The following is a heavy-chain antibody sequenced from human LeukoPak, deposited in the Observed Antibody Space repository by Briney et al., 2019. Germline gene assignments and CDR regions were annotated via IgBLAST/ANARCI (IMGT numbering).Heavy chain of an antibody. CDR2: IIPIFGTA. J-gene: IGHJ6*03. CDR3: ARAPRGYCSSTSCSDYYYYYMDV. Sequence: ASVKVSCKASGGTFSSYAISWVRQAPGQGLEWMGGIIPIFGTANYAQKFQGRVTITADESTSTAYMELSSLRSEDTAVYYCARAPRGYCSSTSCSDYYYYYMDVWGKGTTVTVSS. V-gene: IGHV1-69*13. D-gene: IGHD2-2*01. CDR1: GGTFSSYA.